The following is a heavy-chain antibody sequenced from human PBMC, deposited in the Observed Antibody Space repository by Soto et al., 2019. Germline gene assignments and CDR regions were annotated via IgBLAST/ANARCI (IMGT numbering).Heavy chain of an antibody. Sequence: SVKVSCKASGGTFSSYAISWVRQAPGQGLEWMGGIIPIFGTANYSPSFQGHVTISADKSISTAYLQWSSLKASDTAMYYCARLTRGYLDYWGQGTLVTVSS. CDR3: ARLTRGYLDY. CDR1: GGTFSSYA. J-gene: IGHJ4*02. V-gene: IGHV1-69*06. D-gene: IGHD5-12*01. CDR2: IIPIFGTA.